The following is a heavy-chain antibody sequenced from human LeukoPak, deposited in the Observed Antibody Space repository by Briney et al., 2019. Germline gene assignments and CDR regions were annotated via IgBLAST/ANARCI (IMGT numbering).Heavy chain of an antibody. J-gene: IGHJ6*02. V-gene: IGHV3-9*01. CDR2: ISWNSGSI. CDR3: AKDALDGYDSYYGVDV. D-gene: IGHD5-24*01. Sequence: GGSLRLSCAASGFTFEEYAMHWVRQAPGKGLEWGSGISWNSGSIGYADSVKGRFTISRDNAKNSLHLQMNSLRAEDTALYYCAKDALDGYDSYYGVDVWGQGTTVTVSS. CDR1: GFTFEEYA.